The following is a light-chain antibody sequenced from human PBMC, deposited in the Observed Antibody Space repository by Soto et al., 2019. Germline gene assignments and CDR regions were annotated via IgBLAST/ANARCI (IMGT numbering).Light chain of an antibody. CDR3: QQYNNWPPWT. CDR2: GAS. V-gene: IGKV3-15*01. J-gene: IGKJ1*01. Sequence: VMTQSPATLSVSPGERATLSCRASQSVSTNLAWYQQKPGQAPRLLIFGASTRATGSPPRFSGSGSGTEFTLTISSLQSEDLAIYHCQQYNNWPPWTFGQGTKVEIK. CDR1: QSVSTN.